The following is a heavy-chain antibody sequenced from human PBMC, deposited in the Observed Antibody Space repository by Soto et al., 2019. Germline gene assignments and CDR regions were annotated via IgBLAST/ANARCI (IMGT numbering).Heavy chain of an antibody. Sequence: SETLSLTCAGSGYSINSDFYWGWIRQPPGKGLEWVGSVYHSGTTYYNPSLKSRLAISVDTSNNHFSLKLSSVTAADTAVYYCARGYSTGVRYFTYWGQGTLVTVSS. D-gene: IGHD5-12*01. CDR2: VYHSGTT. J-gene: IGHJ4*02. CDR1: GYSINSDFY. V-gene: IGHV4-38-2*01. CDR3: ARGYSTGVRYFTY.